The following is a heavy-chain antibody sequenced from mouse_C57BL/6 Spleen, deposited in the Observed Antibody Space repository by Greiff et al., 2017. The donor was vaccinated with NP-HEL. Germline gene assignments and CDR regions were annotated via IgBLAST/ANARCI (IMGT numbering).Heavy chain of an antibody. CDR2: INPNNGGT. J-gene: IGHJ3*01. V-gene: IGHV1-18*01. Sequence: EVQLQQSGPELVKPGASVKIPCKASGYTFTDYNMDWVKQSHGKSLEWIGDINPNNGGTIYNQKFKGKATLTVDKSSSTAYMELRSLTSEDTAVYYCARGGAAQDPFAYWGQGTLVTVSA. D-gene: IGHD3-2*02. CDR1: GYTFTDYN. CDR3: ARGGAAQDPFAY.